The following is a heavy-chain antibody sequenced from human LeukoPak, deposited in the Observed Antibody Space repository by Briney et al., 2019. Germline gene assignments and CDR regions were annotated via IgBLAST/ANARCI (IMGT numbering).Heavy chain of an antibody. Sequence: GGSLRLSRAASGFTFSSYGMHWVRQAPGKGLEWVAVIWYDGSNQYYADSVKGRFTISRDNSKNTLYLQMDSLRAEDTAVYYCARGYHTVDIWGQGTMVTVSS. V-gene: IGHV3-33*01. J-gene: IGHJ3*02. CDR1: GFTFSSYG. CDR2: IWYDGSNQ. CDR3: ARGYHTVDI. D-gene: IGHD2-2*01.